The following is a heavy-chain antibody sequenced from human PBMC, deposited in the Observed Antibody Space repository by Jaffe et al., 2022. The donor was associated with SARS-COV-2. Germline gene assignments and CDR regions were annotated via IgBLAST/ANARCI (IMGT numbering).Heavy chain of an antibody. V-gene: IGHV3-33*01. J-gene: IGHJ6*02. D-gene: IGHD3-10*01. CDR3: ARVGHITMVRGVIQSGDYYYGMDV. CDR2: IWYDGSNK. CDR1: GFTFSSYG. Sequence: QVQLVESGGGVVQPGRSLRLSCAASGFTFSSYGMHWVRQAPGKGLEWVAVIWYDGSNKYYADSVKGRFTISRDNSKNTLYLQMNSLRAEDTAVYYCARVGHITMVRGVIQSGDYYYGMDVWGQGTTVTVSS.